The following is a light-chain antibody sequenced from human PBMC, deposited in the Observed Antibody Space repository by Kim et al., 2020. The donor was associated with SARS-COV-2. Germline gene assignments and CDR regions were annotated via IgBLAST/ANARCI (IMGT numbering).Light chain of an antibody. V-gene: IGLV1-44*01. Sequence: QSVLTQPPPASGTPGQRVTISCSGSSSNIGGNTVSWYQQLPGTAPKLLIYSNNQRPSGVPDRFSGSKSGTSASLAISGLQFEDEADYCCAAWDDSLHGPVFGGGTQLTVL. J-gene: IGLJ3*02. CDR2: SNN. CDR1: SSNIGGNT. CDR3: AAWDDSLHGPV.